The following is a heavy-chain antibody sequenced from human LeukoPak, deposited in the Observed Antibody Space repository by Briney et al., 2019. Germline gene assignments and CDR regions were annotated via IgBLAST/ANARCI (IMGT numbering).Heavy chain of an antibody. D-gene: IGHD3-10*01. CDR1: GFTFSSYA. J-gene: IGHJ5*02. V-gene: IGHV3-23*01. CDR2: ISGSGGST. CDR3: AKDLTYYYGSGIT. Sequence: GGSLRLSCAASGFTFSSYAMSWVRQAPGKGLEWVSAISGSGGSTYYADSVKGRFTISRDNSENTLYLQMNSLRAEDTAVYYCAKDLTYYYGSGITWGQGTLVTVSS.